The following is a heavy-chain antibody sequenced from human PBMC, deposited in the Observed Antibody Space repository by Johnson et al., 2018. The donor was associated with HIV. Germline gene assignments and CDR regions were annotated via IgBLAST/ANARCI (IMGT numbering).Heavy chain of an antibody. V-gene: IGHV3-9*01. CDR3: AVSVLTGRRPDDAFDI. D-gene: IGHD3-9*01. Sequence: LIQPGRSLRLSCAASGFTFDDYAMHWVRQAPGKGLEWVSGISWNSGSIGYADSVKGRFTISRDNAKNSLYLQMNSLRAEDTALYYCAVSVLTGRRPDDAFDIWGQGTMVTVSS. CDR2: ISWNSGSI. CDR1: GFTFDDYA. J-gene: IGHJ3*02.